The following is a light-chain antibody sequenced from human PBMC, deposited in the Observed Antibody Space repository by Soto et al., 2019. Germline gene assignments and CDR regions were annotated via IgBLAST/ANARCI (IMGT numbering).Light chain of an antibody. V-gene: IGKV3-20*01. Sequence: EIVLTQSPGTLSLSPGERATLSCRASQSVSSSHLAWYQQKPGQAPRLLIYGASRRATGIPDRFTGSGSGTDFTLTISRLEPEDFEIYYCQQYNNWPITFGQGTRLEIK. J-gene: IGKJ5*01. CDR2: GAS. CDR3: QQYNNWPIT. CDR1: QSVSSSH.